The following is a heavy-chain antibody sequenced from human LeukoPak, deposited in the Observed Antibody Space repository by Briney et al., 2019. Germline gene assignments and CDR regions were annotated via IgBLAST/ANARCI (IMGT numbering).Heavy chain of an antibody. J-gene: IGHJ4*02. D-gene: IGHD6-19*01. CDR2: IKSKTDGGTT. V-gene: IGHV3-15*01. CDR1: GFTFSNAW. Sequence: GGSLRLSCAASGFTFSNAWMSWVRQAPGKGLEWVGRIKSKTDGGTTDYAAPVKGRFTISRDDSKNTLYLQMNSLKTEDTAVYYCTTDSTYSSGWYEFYYFDYWGQGTLVTVSS. CDR3: TTDSTYSSGWYEFYYFDY.